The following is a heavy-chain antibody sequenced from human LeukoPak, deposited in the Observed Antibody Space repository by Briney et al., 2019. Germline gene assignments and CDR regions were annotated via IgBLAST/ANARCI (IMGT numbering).Heavy chain of an antibody. CDR1: GFTFSSYG. Sequence: GRSLRLSCAASGFTFSSYGMHWVRQAPGKGLEWVAVISYDGSNKYYADSVKGRFTISRDNSKNTLYLQMNSLRAEDTAVYYCAKDGPTYFDYWGQGTLVTVSS. V-gene: IGHV3-30*18. CDR2: ISYDGSNK. J-gene: IGHJ4*02. CDR3: AKDGPTYFDY.